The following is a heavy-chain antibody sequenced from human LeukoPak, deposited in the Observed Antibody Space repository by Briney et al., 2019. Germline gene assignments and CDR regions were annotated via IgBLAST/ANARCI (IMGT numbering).Heavy chain of an antibody. D-gene: IGHD1-14*01. V-gene: IGHV3-21*01. CDR1: GFTFSSYR. CDR2: ISSSINDI. J-gene: IGHJ4*02. Sequence: GGSLRLSCAASGFTFSSYRMNWVRQAPGKGLEWVSSISSSINDIYYADSVKGRFTISRDNSKNTLYLHINSLRAEDTALYYCVKDNPLDYWGQGTLVIVSS. CDR3: VKDNPLDY.